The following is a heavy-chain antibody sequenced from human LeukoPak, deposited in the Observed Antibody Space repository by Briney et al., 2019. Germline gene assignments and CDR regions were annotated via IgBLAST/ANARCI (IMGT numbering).Heavy chain of an antibody. Sequence: GGSLRLSCAASRFTFSTYAMSWVRQAPRKGLEWVSAISGNGGSTYYADSVKGRFTISRDNSKNTLFLQMNSLRAEDTAVYYCPGVYIYVYHYWGEETLVTVSS. CDR3: PGVYIYVYHY. V-gene: IGHV3-23*01. CDR2: ISGNGGST. CDR1: RFTFSTYA. D-gene: IGHD5-18*01. J-gene: IGHJ4*02.